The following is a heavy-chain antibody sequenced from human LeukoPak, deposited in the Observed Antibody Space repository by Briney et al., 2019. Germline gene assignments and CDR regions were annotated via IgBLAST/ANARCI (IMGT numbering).Heavy chain of an antibody. CDR2: INHSGST. D-gene: IGHD1-26*01. J-gene: IGHJ4*02. V-gene: IGHV4-34*01. CDR1: GGSFSGYY. Sequence: SETLSLTCAVYGGSFSGYYWSWIRQPPGKGLEWIGEINHSGSTNYNPSLKSRVTISVDTSKNQFSLRLSSVTAADTAVYYCARGRSYGYYFDYWGQGTLVTVSS. CDR3: ARGRSYGYYFDY.